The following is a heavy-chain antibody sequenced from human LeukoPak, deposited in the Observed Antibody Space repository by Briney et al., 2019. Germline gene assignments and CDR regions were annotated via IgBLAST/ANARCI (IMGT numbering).Heavy chain of an antibody. D-gene: IGHD3-22*01. CDR2: IYTGGST. CDR1: GGSISSYY. Sequence: SETLSLTCTVSGGSISSYYWGWIRQPPGKGREWIGYIYTGGSTNYNPSLKSRVTISVDTSTNQFSLKLSSVTAADTAVYYCARHGGYDSSGYGLDYWGQGTLVTVSS. V-gene: IGHV4-4*09. J-gene: IGHJ4*02. CDR3: ARHGGYDSSGYGLDY.